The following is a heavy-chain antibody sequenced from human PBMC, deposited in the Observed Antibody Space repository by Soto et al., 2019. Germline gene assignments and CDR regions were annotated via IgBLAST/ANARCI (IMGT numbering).Heavy chain of an antibody. CDR3: AKAFSWYDY. Sequence: EVPLLESGGGLIQPGGSLRLSCAASGFTFSSYAMNWVRQAPGKGLEWVSGISGSGGSTYYADSVKGRFTISRDNSQSTRYLQMGRLRAEDTAVYYCAKAFSWYDYWGQGTLVTVSS. CDR2: ISGSGGST. CDR1: GFTFSSYA. D-gene: IGHD6-13*01. V-gene: IGHV3-23*01. J-gene: IGHJ4*02.